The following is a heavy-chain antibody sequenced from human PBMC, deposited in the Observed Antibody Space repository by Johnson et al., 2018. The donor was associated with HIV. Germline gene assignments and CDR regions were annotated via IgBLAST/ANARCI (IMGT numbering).Heavy chain of an antibody. D-gene: IGHD3-10*01. J-gene: IGHJ3*02. CDR3: GRAKGNSYYGSGHDAFDI. Sequence: VQLVESGGELIRPGASLKLSCTASGFSFSAYAMSWVRQAPGKGLEWVSLISASGGSTYYADSVKGRFSISRDNSKNTLFLQLNSLRAVDTAVYYCGRAKGNSYYGSGHDAFDIWGRGTIVTVSS. CDR1: GFSFSAYA. V-gene: IGHV3-23*04. CDR2: ISASGGST.